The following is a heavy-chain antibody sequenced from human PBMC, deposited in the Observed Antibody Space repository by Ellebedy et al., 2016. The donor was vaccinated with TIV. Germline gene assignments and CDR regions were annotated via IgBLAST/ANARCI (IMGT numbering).Heavy chain of an antibody. CDR3: ARDGRSSSWYGWDGYYYYYYMDV. CDR1: GFTFSSYA. CDR2: ISGSGGST. V-gene: IGHV3-23*01. D-gene: IGHD6-13*01. Sequence: GGSLRLXXAASGFTFSSYAMSWVRQAPGKGLEWVSAISGSGGSTYYADSVKGRFTISRDNAKNSLYLQMNSLRAEDTAVYYCARDGRSSSWYGWDGYYYYYYMDVWGKGTTVTVSS. J-gene: IGHJ6*03.